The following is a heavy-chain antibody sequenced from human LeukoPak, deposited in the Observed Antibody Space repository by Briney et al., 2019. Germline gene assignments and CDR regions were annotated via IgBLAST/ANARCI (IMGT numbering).Heavy chain of an antibody. CDR1: GFTFSNYW. J-gene: IGHJ4*02. CDR3: ARRSPNYYFDY. CDR2: INSDGRST. Sequence: GGSLRLSCAASGFTFSNYWMHWVRQAPGKGLVWVSRINSDGRSTKYADSVKGRFAISRDNAENSLYLQMNSLRAEDTAVYYCARRSPNYYFDYWGQGTPVTVSP. V-gene: IGHV3-74*01.